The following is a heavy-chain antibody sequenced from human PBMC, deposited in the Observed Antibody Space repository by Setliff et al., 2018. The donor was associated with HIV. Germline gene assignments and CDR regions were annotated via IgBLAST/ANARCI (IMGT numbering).Heavy chain of an antibody. CDR1: GFNFMFFA. Sequence: GGSLRLSCTAPGFNFMFFAMSWARQAPGKGLEWVSGISGSNSRTDYVDSVKGRFTISRDKSKNTLYLQLNSLRAEDTAVYYCAKHECSGGCYYYMDVWGKGIMVTVSS. CDR3: AKHECSGGCYYYMDV. J-gene: IGHJ6*03. CDR2: ISGSNSRT. D-gene: IGHD2-15*01. V-gene: IGHV3-23*01.